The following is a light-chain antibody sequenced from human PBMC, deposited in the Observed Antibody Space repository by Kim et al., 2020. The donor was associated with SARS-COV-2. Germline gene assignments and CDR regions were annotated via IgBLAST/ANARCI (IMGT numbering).Light chain of an antibody. J-gene: IGLJ3*02. CDR3: ATWDDSLNGV. V-gene: IGLV1-44*01. CDR1: SSNIGSTT. Sequence: PERRVTVSCSGGSSNIGSTTVHRYQNRPETAPRLLSYKDNPGRSVVPDRCSGSKSGTSASLSISGLQSEDEADYYCATWDDSLNGVLGGGTKLTFL. CDR2: KDN.